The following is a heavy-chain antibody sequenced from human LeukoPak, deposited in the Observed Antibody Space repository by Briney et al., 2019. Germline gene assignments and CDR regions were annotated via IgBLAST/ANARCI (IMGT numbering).Heavy chain of an antibody. CDR2: TRYDGSNK. CDR3: ARGGVDHYGSGTYYLMYYFDH. J-gene: IGHJ4*02. CDR1: GFTFSSYG. Sequence: GGSLRLSCAASGFTFSSYGMYWVRQAPGKGLEWVAFTRYDGSNKYYADSVKGRFTVSRDDPHNTLYLQMNSVRAEDTAVYFCARGGVDHYGSGTYYLMYYFDHWGQGALVTVSS. D-gene: IGHD3-10*01. V-gene: IGHV3-30*02.